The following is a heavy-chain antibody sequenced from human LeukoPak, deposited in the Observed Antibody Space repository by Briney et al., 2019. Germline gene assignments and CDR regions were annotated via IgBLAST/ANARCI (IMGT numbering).Heavy chain of an antibody. D-gene: IGHD3-22*01. CDR2: INPNSGGT. Sequence: ASVKVSCKASGDTFTGYYMHWVRQAPGQGLEWMGWINPNSGGTNYAQKFQGRVTMTRDTSISTAYMELSRLRSDDTAVYYCARVPGYYDSSGPNYWGQGTLVTVSS. CDR3: ARVPGYYDSSGPNY. J-gene: IGHJ4*02. CDR1: GDTFTGYY. V-gene: IGHV1-2*02.